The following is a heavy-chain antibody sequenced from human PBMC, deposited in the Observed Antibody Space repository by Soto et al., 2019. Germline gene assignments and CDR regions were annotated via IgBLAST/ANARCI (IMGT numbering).Heavy chain of an antibody. D-gene: IGHD1-20*01. J-gene: IGHJ5*02. CDR1: GDTIITGGYT. CDR2: IYYSGNT. V-gene: IGHV4-61*08. Sequence: PSETLSLTCDVSGDTIITGGYTWAWIRQPPGKALEWIGYIYYSGNTNYNPSLKSRVTISVDTSKNQFSLKLSSVTAADTAVYYCAREGYNWNEEKLATWFDPWGQGTLVTVSS. CDR3: AREGYNWNEEKLATWFDP.